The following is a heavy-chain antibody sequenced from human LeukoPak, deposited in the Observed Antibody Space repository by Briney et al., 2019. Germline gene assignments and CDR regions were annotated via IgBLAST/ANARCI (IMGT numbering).Heavy chain of an antibody. V-gene: IGHV4-34*01. J-gene: IGHJ4*02. D-gene: IGHD2-21*02. CDR1: GGSFSGYY. CDR2: INHSGST. CDR3: ARVKGVVTAILDY. Sequence: SETLSLTCAVYGGSFSGYYWSWIRQPPGKGLEWIGEINHSGSTNYNPSLKSRVTFSVDTSKNQFSLKLISVTAADTAVYYCARVKGVVTAILDYWGQGTPVTVSS.